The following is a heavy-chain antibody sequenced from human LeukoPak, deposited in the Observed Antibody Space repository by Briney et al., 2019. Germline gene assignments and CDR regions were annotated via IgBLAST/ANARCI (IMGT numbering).Heavy chain of an antibody. J-gene: IGHJ4*02. V-gene: IGHV1-46*01. CDR2: INPSGGST. CDR1: GYTFTSYY. D-gene: IGHD2-21*02. CDR3: ARNTETAIPLPYYFDY. Sequence: ASVKVSCKASGYTFTSYYIHWVRQAPGQGLEWMGIINPSGGSTSCAQKFQGRVTITRDTSASTAYMDLSSLRSEDTAVYYCARNTETAIPLPYYFDYWGQGTLVTVSS.